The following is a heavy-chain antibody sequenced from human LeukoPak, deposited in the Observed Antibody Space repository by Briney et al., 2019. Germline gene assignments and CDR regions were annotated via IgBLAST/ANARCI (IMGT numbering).Heavy chain of an antibody. D-gene: IGHD6-6*01. J-gene: IGHJ4*02. Sequence: SETLSLTCSVSGGSISSLYWSWIRQPPGKGLEWIGYIYYTGSTNYNPSLKSRVTMFVDMSKNQFSLRLSSVTAADTAVYYCAIHRAYSSSSPSDYWGQGTLVTVSS. V-gene: IGHV4-59*08. CDR3: AIHRAYSSSSPSDY. CDR1: GGSISSLY. CDR2: IYYTGST.